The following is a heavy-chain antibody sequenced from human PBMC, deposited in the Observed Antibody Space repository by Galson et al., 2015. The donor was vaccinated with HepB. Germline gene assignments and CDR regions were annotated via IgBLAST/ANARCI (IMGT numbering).Heavy chain of an antibody. J-gene: IGHJ4*02. CDR1: GDSVSSDSAA. V-gene: IGHV6-1*01. D-gene: IGHD2/OR15-2a*01. Sequence: CAISGDSVSSDSAAWNWIRQSPSRGLEWLGRTYHRSRWYYDYAVSVQSRIIINSDTSKNLFSLQLKSVTPEDTAVYYCARDGYLGLLYYFDYWSQGTLVTVSS. CDR3: ARDGYLGLLYYFDY. CDR2: TYHRSRWYY.